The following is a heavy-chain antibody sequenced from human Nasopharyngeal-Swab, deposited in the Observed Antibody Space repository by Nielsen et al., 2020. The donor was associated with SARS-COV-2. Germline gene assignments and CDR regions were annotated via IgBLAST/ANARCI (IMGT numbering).Heavy chain of an antibody. J-gene: IGHJ4*02. V-gene: IGHV3-11*01. CDR2: ISSSGSTI. Sequence: GGSLRLSCAASGFTLSDYYMSWIRQAPGKGLEWVSYISSSGSTIYYADSVKGRFTISRDNAKNSLYLQMNSLRAEDTAVYYCANHLPGTYYFDYWGQGTLVTVSS. CDR1: GFTLSDYY. CDR3: ANHLPGTYYFDY. D-gene: IGHD3-10*01.